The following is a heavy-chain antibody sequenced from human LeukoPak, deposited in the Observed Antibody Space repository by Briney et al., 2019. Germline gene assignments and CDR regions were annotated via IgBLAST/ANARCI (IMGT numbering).Heavy chain of an antibody. V-gene: IGHV4-59*01. CDR1: GDLINDYY. D-gene: IGHD3-22*01. CDR3: ARGFEVYYDSSGYGPFDY. J-gene: IGHJ4*02. Sequence: PSETLSLTCTVSGDLINDYYWTWIRKPPEKGLEWIGYIFYSGTTNYNPSLKSRVTISVDTSKNQFSLQLTSVTAADTAVYYCARGFEVYYDSSGYGPFDYWGQGTLVTVSS. CDR2: IFYSGTT.